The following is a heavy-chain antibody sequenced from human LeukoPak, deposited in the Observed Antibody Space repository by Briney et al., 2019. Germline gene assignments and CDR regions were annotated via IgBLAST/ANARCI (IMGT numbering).Heavy chain of an antibody. Sequence: ETLSLTCAVYGGSFSGYYWSWIRQPPGKGLEWIGEINDSGSTNHNPSLKSRVTISVDTSKNQFSLKLSSVTAADTAVYYCARVVGGLYYYGSGHMDVWGKGNRFTVSS. CDR2: INDSGST. CDR1: GGSFSGYY. J-gene: IGHJ6*03. D-gene: IGHD3-10*01. CDR3: ARVVGGLYYYGSGHMDV. V-gene: IGHV4-34*01.